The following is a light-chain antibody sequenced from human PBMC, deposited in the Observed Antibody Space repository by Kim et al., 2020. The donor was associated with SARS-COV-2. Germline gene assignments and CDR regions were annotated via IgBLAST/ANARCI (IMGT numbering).Light chain of an antibody. CDR2: DVS. CDR1: SSDVGGYNY. V-gene: IGLV2-14*03. Sequence: QSALTQPASVSGSPGQSITISCTGSSSDVGGYNYVSWYQQHPGKAPKVMIYDVSNRPSGISNRFSGSKSGNTACLTISGLQAEDEADYFCASYTNNGTDVVFGGGTQLTV. J-gene: IGLJ2*01. CDR3: ASYTNNGTDVV.